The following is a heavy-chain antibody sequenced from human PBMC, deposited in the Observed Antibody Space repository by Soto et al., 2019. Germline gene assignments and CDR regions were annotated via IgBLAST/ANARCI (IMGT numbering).Heavy chain of an antibody. CDR3: ARDRMITFGGVIVHDAFDI. Sequence: ASVKVSCKASGYTFTGYYMHWVRQAPGQGLEWMGWINPNSGGTNYAQKFQGWVTMTRDTSISTAYMELSRLRSDDTAVYYCARDRMITFGGVIVHDAFDIWGQGTMVTVSS. CDR2: INPNSGGT. V-gene: IGHV1-2*04. J-gene: IGHJ3*02. D-gene: IGHD3-16*02. CDR1: GYTFTGYY.